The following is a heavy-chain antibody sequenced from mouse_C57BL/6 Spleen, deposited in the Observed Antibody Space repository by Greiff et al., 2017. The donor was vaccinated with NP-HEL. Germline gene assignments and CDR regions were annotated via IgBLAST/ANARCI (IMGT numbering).Heavy chain of an antibody. D-gene: IGHD4-1*01. V-gene: IGHV1-82*01. Sequence: VQLQQSGPELVKPGASVKISCKASGYAFSSSWMNWVKQRPGKGLEWIGRIYPGDGDTNYNGKFKGKATLTADKSSSTAYMQLSSLTSEDSAVYFCARRTGAYYYAMDYWGQGTSVTVSS. CDR1: GYAFSSSW. J-gene: IGHJ4*01. CDR3: ARRTGAYYYAMDY. CDR2: IYPGDGDT.